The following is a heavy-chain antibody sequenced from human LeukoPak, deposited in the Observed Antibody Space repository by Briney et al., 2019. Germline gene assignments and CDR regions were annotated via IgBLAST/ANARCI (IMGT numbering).Heavy chain of an antibody. V-gene: IGHV1-69*04. CDR3: ARGKKTRSTSTKKSYYDSSGYSYYYYGMDV. CDR1: GGTFSSYA. D-gene: IGHD3-22*01. Sequence: SVKVSCKASGGTFSSYAISWVRQAPGQGLEWMGRIIPILGIANYAQKFQGRVTITADKSTSTAYMELSSLRSEDTAVYYCARGKKTRSTSTKKSYYDSSGYSYYYYGMDVWGQGTTVTVSS. CDR2: IIPILGIA. J-gene: IGHJ6*02.